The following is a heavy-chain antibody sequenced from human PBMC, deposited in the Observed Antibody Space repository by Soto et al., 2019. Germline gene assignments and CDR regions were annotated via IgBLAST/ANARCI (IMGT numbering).Heavy chain of an antibody. D-gene: IGHD1-26*01. CDR1: GGSVTSGSCY. Sequence: SETLSLTCTVSGGSVTSGSCYWSWIRQPPGKGLEWIGYIYYSGSTIYNPSLKSRLTMSVDTSRNQFSLKMNSVTAADTAVYYCARQQLLPFYYALDVWGQGTTVTVSS. J-gene: IGHJ6*02. CDR3: ARQQLLPFYYALDV. V-gene: IGHV4-61*01. CDR2: IYYSGST.